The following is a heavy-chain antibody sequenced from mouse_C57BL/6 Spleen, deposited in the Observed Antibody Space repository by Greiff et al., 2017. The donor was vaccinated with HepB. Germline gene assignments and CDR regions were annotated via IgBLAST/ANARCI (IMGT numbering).Heavy chain of an antibody. CDR3: ATEEQGKGFAY. D-gene: IGHD2-1*01. V-gene: IGHV1-19*01. J-gene: IGHJ3*01. CDR1: GYTFTDYY. CDR2: IKPYNGGT. Sequence: EVQLQQSGPVLVKPGASVKMSCKASGYTFTDYYMNWVKQSHGKSLEWIGVIKPYNGGTSYNQKFTGKATLTFDKASSTACIELNSLTSEDSAVYYYATEEQGKGFAYWGQGTLVTVSA.